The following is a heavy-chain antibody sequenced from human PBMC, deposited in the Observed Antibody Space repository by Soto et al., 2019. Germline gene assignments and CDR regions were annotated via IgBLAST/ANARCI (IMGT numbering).Heavy chain of an antibody. V-gene: IGHV3-66*01. CDR1: GFTVSSNN. CDR2: IYSGGST. Sequence: EVQLVQSGGGLVQPGGSLRLSCAASGFTVSSNNINWVRQAPGKGLEWLSIIYSGGSTYYEDSVKGRFTISRDNSKNTLYLQMNNLRAEATAVYYCARGGDSGENDYWGQGTLVTVSS. J-gene: IGHJ4*02. D-gene: IGHD2-21*02. CDR3: ARGGDSGENDY.